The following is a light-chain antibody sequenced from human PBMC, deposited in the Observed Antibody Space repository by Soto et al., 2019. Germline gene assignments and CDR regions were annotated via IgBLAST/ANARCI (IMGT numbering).Light chain of an antibody. V-gene: IGKV1-5*01. CDR2: DVS. CDR3: QQYNRYWT. Sequence: DIQMTQSPSTLSASIGDRVTITCRASQSLGNCLAWYHQKPGKAPKLLIYDVSSLQSGVTSRFSASGSETEFTLAISSVLPDDFATYDCQQYNRYWTFGQGTVVEIK. J-gene: IGKJ1*01. CDR1: QSLGNC.